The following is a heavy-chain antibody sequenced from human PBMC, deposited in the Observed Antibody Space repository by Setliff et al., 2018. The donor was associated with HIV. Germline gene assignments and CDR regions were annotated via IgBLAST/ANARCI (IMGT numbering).Heavy chain of an antibody. V-gene: IGHV4-39*02. CDR2: IYYSGST. CDR3: ARDDYGGNAPFDY. CDR1: GGSINSSSYY. Sequence: SETLSLTCTVSGGSINSSSYYWGWIRQPPGKGPEWIGSIYYSGSTYYNPSLKSRVTISEDTSKNQISLKLSSVSAADTAVYYCARDDYGGNAPFDYWCQGTLVTVS. D-gene: IGHD4-17*01. J-gene: IGHJ4*02.